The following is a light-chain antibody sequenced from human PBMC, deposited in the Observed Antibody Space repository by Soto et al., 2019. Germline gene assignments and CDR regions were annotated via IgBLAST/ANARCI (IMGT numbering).Light chain of an antibody. J-gene: IGLJ1*01. Sequence: QSVLTQPPSVSAAPGQKVTISCSGSSSNIGGNSVSWYQQLPGTAPKLLIYDDNKRPSGIPDRFSGSKSGTSATLGITGFQTGDEADYYCGSWEDRLNGRVFGTGTKVTVL. V-gene: IGLV1-51*01. CDR1: SSNIGGNS. CDR2: DDN. CDR3: GSWEDRLNGRV.